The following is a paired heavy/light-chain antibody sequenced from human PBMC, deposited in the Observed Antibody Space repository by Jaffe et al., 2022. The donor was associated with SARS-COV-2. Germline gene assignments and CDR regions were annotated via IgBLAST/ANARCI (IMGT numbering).Light chain of an antibody. CDR1: QSVLYSSNNKNN. CDR3: HQYYTPPHT. V-gene: IGKV4-1*01. CDR2: WAS. Sequence: DIVMTQSPDSLAVSLGERATINCKSSQSVLYSSNNKNNLGWYQQKPGQPPKLLIYWASTRESGVPDRFSGSGSGTDFTLTISSLQAEDVAVYYCHQYYTPPHTFGQGTKLEIK. J-gene: IGKJ2*01.
Heavy chain of an antibody. J-gene: IGHJ4*02. CDR3: VMGGSWYNY. V-gene: IGHV3-7*01. Sequence: EVQLVESGGGLVQPGGSLRLSCVASGFMFRNYWMSWVRQAPGKGLEWVAKIKPDGSEKYFVDSVKGRFTISRDNAENSLYLQMNSLRGEDTAVYYCVMGGSWYNYWGQGTLVTVSS. CDR2: IKPDGSEK. D-gene: IGHD6-13*01. CDR1: GFMFRNYW.